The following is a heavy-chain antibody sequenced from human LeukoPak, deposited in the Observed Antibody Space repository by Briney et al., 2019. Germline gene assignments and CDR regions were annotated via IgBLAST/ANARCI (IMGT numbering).Heavy chain of an antibody. CDR2: IRSKADGGTT. Sequence: GRSLRLSCTASGFTFGDYAMSWVRQAPGKGLEWVGFIRSKADGGTTEYAAYEKGRFTISRDDSKSNAYQQMNSLKTEDTAVYYCTRHSSSWLSSAATWGYFDYWGQGTLVTVSS. D-gene: IGHD6-13*01. CDR1: GFTFGDYA. V-gene: IGHV3-49*04. CDR3: TRHSSSWLSSAATWGYFDY. J-gene: IGHJ4*02.